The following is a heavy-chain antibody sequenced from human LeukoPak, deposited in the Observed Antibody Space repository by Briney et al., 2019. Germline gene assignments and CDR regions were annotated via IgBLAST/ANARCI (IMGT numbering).Heavy chain of an antibody. CDR1: GFTFSSYG. J-gene: IGHJ6*04. Sequence: GGSLRLSCAASGFTFSSYGMRWVRQAPGKGLEWVAFIRYDGSNKYYADSVKGRFTISRDNSKNTLYLQMNSLRAEDTAVYYCAKDETSATYRRMDVWGKGTTVTVSS. CDR2: IRYDGSNK. V-gene: IGHV3-30*02. CDR3: AKDETSATYRRMDV. D-gene: IGHD3-16*02.